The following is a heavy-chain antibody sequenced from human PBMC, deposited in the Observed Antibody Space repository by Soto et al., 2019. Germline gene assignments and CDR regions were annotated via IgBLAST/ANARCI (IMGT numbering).Heavy chain of an antibody. Sequence: HVQLLQSGGELKKPGASVKVSCNTSGFTFNTYFISWVRQAPGQGLEWMGWISPYNGNTKYGEKFQGRVTMTTDTSTRTAYMELRNLRIDDTAVYYCARDTSNSFDYWGQGPLVTVSS. V-gene: IGHV1-18*01. CDR3: ARDTSNSFDY. J-gene: IGHJ4*02. CDR2: ISPYNGNT. CDR1: GFTFNTYF. D-gene: IGHD2-2*01.